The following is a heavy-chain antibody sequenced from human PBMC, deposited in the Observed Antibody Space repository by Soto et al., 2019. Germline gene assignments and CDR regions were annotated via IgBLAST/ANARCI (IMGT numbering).Heavy chain of an antibody. J-gene: IGHJ4*02. D-gene: IGHD5-12*01. CDR3: AKDHKWLRFVDY. V-gene: IGHV3-23*01. CDR1: GFTFSSYA. Sequence: GGSLRLSCAASGFTFSSYAMSWVRQAPGKGLEWVSAISGSGGSTYYADSVKGRFTISRDNSKNTLYLQMNSLRDEDTAVYYCAKDHKWLRFVDYWGQGTLVTVSS. CDR2: ISGSGGST.